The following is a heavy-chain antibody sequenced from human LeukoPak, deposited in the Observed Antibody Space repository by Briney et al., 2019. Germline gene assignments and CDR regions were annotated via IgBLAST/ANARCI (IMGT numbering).Heavy chain of an antibody. CDR2: INHSGST. V-gene: IGHV4-34*01. J-gene: IGHJ6*03. D-gene: IGHD3-10*01. Sequence: SETLSLTCAVYGGSFSGYYWSWIRQPPGKGLEWIGEINHSGSTNYNPSLKSRVTISVDTSKNQFSLKLSSVTAADTAVYYCARRRMDYYGSGSYWGGVNYYYYYMDVWGKGTTATISS. CDR1: GGSFSGYY. CDR3: ARRRMDYYGSGSYWGGVNYYYYYMDV.